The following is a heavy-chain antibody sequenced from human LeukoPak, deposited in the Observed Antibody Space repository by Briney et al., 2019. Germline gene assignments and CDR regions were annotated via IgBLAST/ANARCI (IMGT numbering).Heavy chain of an antibody. CDR2: IIPIFGTA. Sequence: SVKVSCKASGGTFSSYAISWVRQAPGQGLECMGRIIPIFGTANYAQKFQGRVTITTDESTSTAYMELSSLRSEDTAVYYCAREGRYCSGGSCYSDYWGQGTLVTVSS. D-gene: IGHD2-15*01. CDR3: AREGRYCSGGSCYSDY. V-gene: IGHV1-69*05. J-gene: IGHJ4*02. CDR1: GGTFSSYA.